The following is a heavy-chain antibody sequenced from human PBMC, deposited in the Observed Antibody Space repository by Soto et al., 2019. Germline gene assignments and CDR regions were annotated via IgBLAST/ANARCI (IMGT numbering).Heavy chain of an antibody. CDR3: ARGLSVTVTTPSYYFDS. V-gene: IGHV4-30-4*01. J-gene: IGHJ4*02. D-gene: IGHD4-17*01. CDR2: IYYSGSI. CDR1: GGSLSSGDYY. Sequence: QVQLQESGPGLVKPSQTLSLTCTVSGGSLSSGDYYWSWIRQPPGKGLEWIGYIYYSGSIHYNPSLKSRVIMSIDTSEGQFSLRLKSVTAADTAVYYCARGLSVTVTTPSYYFDSWGRGALVAVSA.